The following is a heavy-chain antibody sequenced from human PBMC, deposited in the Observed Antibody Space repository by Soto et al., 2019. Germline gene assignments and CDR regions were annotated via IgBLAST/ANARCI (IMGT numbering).Heavy chain of an antibody. V-gene: IGHV4-39*07. D-gene: IGHD4-17*01. Sequence: SETLSLTCTVSGDSISSSSYYCCWIRQPPGEGLEWIGNIYYSGSTYYNPSLKSRVTISVDTSKNQLSLKLYSVTTADTAMYYCARLPWADYGGIFDPWGQGTLVTVSS. J-gene: IGHJ5*02. CDR1: GDSISSSSYY. CDR3: ARLPWADYGGIFDP. CDR2: IYYSGST.